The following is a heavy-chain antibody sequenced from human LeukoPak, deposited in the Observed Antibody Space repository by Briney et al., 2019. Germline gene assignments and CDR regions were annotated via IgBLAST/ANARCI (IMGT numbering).Heavy chain of an antibody. CDR2: IRNDGSDK. Sequence: GGSLRLSCAASGFTFSTSGMSWVRQSPGKGLEWVAFIRNDGSDKYYVDSVKGRFTISRDNSKNTVYLQMNSLRVDDTAVYYCASRYEDDAFDIWGQGTMVTVSS. CDR1: GFTFSTSG. CDR3: ASRYEDDAFDI. V-gene: IGHV3-30*02. D-gene: IGHD3-9*01. J-gene: IGHJ3*02.